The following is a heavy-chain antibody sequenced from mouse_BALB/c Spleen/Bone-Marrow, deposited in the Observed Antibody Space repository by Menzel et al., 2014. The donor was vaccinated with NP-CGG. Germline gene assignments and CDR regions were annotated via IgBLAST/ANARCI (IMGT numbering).Heavy chain of an antibody. J-gene: IGHJ2*01. CDR3: ARRDDGYVFFDY. Sequence: QVQLQQSGADLARPGASVKMSCRASGYTFTTYTIHWVRQRPGQGLEWIGYINPSSGYTYYIQKFKDKATLTADKSSSTAYMQLSSLTSDDSAVYYCARRDDGYVFFDYWGQGTTLTVSS. V-gene: IGHV1-4*01. CDR1: GYTFTTYT. CDR2: INPSSGYT. D-gene: IGHD2-3*01.